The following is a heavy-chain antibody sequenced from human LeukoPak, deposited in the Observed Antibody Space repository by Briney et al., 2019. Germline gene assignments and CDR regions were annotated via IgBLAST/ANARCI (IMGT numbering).Heavy chain of an antibody. CDR2: IYHSGST. Sequence: SETLSLTCAVSGGSITSVNWWTWVRQPPGKGLEWIGEIYHSGSTNYNPSLKSRVTISVDTSKNQFSLKLSSVTAADTAVYYCARGNTYYDFWSGRHYYYYMDVWGKGTTVTVSS. J-gene: IGHJ6*03. CDR1: GGSITSVNW. D-gene: IGHD3-3*01. CDR3: ARGNTYYDFWSGRHYYYYMDV. V-gene: IGHV4-4*02.